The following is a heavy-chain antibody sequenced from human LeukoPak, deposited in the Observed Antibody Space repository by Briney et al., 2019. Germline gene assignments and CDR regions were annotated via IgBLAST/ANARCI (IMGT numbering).Heavy chain of an antibody. CDR2: IYYSGST. V-gene: IGHV4-39*01. D-gene: IGHD2-2*01. CDR3: ARVGMPGYCSSTSCRAYYYYYMDV. CDR1: GGSISSSSYY. Sequence: PSETLSLTCSVSGGSISSSSYYWGWIRQPPGKGLEWIGSIYYSGSTYYNPSLKSRVTISVDTSKNQFSLKLSSVTAADTAVYYCARVGMPGYCSSTSCRAYYYYYMDVWGKGTTVTISS. J-gene: IGHJ6*03.